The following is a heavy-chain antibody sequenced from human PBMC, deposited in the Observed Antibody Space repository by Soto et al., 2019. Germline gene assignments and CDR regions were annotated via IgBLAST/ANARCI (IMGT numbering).Heavy chain of an antibody. CDR2: IYYSGST. J-gene: IGHJ3*02. Sequence: SETLSLTCTVPDGSISSGDYYCSWIRQPPGKGLEWIGYIYYSGSTYYNPSLKSRVTISVDTSKNQFSLKMSSVTAADTAVYYCDGPYYASCDDIWGQGTMVTVSS. D-gene: IGHD3-22*01. V-gene: IGHV4-30-4*01. CDR1: DGSISSGDYY. CDR3: DGPYYASCDDI.